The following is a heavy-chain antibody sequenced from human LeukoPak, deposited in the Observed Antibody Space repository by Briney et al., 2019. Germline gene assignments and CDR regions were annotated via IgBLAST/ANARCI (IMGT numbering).Heavy chain of an antibody. J-gene: IGHJ5*02. CDR1: GGSISSGDYY. V-gene: IGHV4-39*07. CDR2: SYHSGST. CDR3: ARDDGDTAMSPPSWFDP. D-gene: IGHD5-18*01. Sequence: SETLSLTCTVSGGSISSGDYYWSWIRQPPGKGLEWIGSSYHSGSTYYNPSLKSRVPISVDTSKNPFSLKLSSVTAADTAVYYCARDDGDTAMSPPSWFDPWGQGTLVTVSS.